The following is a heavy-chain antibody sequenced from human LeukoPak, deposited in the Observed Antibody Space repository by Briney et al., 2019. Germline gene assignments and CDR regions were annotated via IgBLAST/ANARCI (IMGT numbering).Heavy chain of an antibody. J-gene: IGHJ4*02. Sequence: GGSLRLSCAVSGFTFSNYAMSWVRQAPGKGLEWVSAITGGGSGIYYADSMKSRFTISRDNSKNTLYLQINSLRAEDTAVYYCAKWGDYDVLTGYYVSDYWGQGTLVTVSS. CDR2: ITGGGSGI. D-gene: IGHD3-9*01. CDR3: AKWGDYDVLTGYYVSDY. V-gene: IGHV3-23*01. CDR1: GFTFSNYA.